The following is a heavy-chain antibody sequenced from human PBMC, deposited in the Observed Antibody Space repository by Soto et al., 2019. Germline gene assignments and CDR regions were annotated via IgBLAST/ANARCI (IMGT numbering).Heavy chain of an antibody. CDR2: ISGSGGST. V-gene: IGHV3-23*01. J-gene: IGHJ4*02. CDR1: GFTFSSYA. Sequence: GGSLRLSCAASGFTFSSYAMSWVRQAPGKGLEWVSAISGSGGSTYYADSVKGRFTISRDNSKNTLYLQMNSLRAEDTAVYYCAKSYGAGSYYNGYFDYWGQGTLVTVS. D-gene: IGHD3-10*01. CDR3: AKSYGAGSYYNGYFDY.